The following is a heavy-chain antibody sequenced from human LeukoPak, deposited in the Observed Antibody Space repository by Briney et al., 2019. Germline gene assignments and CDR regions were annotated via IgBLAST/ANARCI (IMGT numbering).Heavy chain of an antibody. Sequence: GGSLRLSCAASEFTFSNYWMSWVRQAPGKGLEWVANIKEDGSEKYYVDSVKGRFTISRDNAKNSLSLQVNSLSAEDTAVYYCARSRSGYYEDYWGQGTLVTVSS. CDR1: EFTFSNYW. D-gene: IGHD3-22*01. J-gene: IGHJ4*02. CDR3: ARSRSGYYEDY. CDR2: IKEDGSEK. V-gene: IGHV3-7*01.